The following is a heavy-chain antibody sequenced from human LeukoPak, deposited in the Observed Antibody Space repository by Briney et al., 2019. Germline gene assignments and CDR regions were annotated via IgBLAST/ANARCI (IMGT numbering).Heavy chain of an antibody. D-gene: IGHD1-14*01. CDR3: AKKYNTGLDP. J-gene: IGHJ5*02. CDR2: IRQDGSQK. CDR1: GFTFSSYW. Sequence: GGSLRLSCAASGFTFSSYWMSWVRQAPGKGLEWVATIRQDGSQKYYVDSVKGRFTISRDNAKNSLYLQMNSLRAEDTAVYYCAKKYNTGLDPWGQGTLVTVSS. V-gene: IGHV3-7*03.